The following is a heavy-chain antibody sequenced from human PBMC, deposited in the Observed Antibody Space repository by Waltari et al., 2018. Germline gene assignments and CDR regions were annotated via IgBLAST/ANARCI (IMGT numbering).Heavy chain of an antibody. Sequence: EVQLVESGGNLIQPGGSLRLSCAASGFTVRTNFISWVRQAPGKGREGVAIIYSGGNTYYAGSVKGRFTISRDNYKNRVYLEMNSLRAEDTAVYYCAKQSPSYTRGWYPLESWGPGTLVTVSP. CDR1: GFTVRTNF. CDR2: IYSGGNT. J-gene: IGHJ4*02. V-gene: IGHV3-53*01. CDR3: AKQSPSYTRGWYPLES. D-gene: IGHD6-19*01.